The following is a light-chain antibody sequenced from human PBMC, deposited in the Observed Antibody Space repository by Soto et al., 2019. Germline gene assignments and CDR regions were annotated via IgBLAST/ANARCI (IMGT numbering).Light chain of an antibody. CDR1: QSVSIN. V-gene: IGKV3-15*01. CDR3: QQYNNWPPLT. CDR2: GAS. Sequence: EIVMTQPPATLAVSAGERAPLSCRASQSVSINLAWYQQKPGQAPRLLIYGASTRATGIPARFSGSGSGTEFTLTISILQSEDFAVYDCQQYNNWPPLTFGQGTKVDI. J-gene: IGKJ1*01.